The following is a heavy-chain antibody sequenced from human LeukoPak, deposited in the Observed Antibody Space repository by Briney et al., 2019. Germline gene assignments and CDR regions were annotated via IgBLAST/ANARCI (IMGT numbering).Heavy chain of an antibody. CDR3: ARHPHYYDSSGYYYVFDY. D-gene: IGHD3-22*01. V-gene: IGHV4-34*01. Sequence: SETLSLTCAVYGGSFSGYYWSWIRQPPGKGLEWIGSIYYSGSTYYNPSLKSRVTISVDTSKNQFSLKLSSVTAADTAVYYCARHPHYYDSSGYYYVFDYWGQGTLVTVSS. CDR1: GGSFSGYY. J-gene: IGHJ4*02. CDR2: IYYSGST.